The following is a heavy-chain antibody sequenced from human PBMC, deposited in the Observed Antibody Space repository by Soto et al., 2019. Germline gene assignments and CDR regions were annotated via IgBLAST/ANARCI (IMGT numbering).Heavy chain of an antibody. V-gene: IGHV3-23*01. CDR2: IRVTGGST. CDR1: GFTFSSNA. D-gene: IGHD1-26*01. Sequence: GGSLRLSCAASGFTFSSNAMSWVRQAPGKGLEWVSGIRVTGGSTSYADSVKGRCTISRDNSKNTLYLQMNSLRTEDTAVYYCALGGATELESFQHWGLGTLVTVSS. J-gene: IGHJ1*01. CDR3: ALGGATELESFQH.